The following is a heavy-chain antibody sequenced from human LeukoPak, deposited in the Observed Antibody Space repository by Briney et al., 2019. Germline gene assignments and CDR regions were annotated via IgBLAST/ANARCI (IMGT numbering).Heavy chain of an antibody. D-gene: IGHD3-22*01. CDR1: GGSITSDH. V-gene: IGHV4-59*08. CDR3: ARHQRDSSGYHYFDY. CDR2: ISYSGNT. J-gene: IGHJ4*02. Sequence: SETLSLTYSVSGGSITSDHWSWIRQPPGQGLEWIGYISYSGNTYYNPSLKSRVTISVDTSKNQFSLRLSSVTASDTAVYYCARHQRDSSGYHYFDYWGKGTLVTVSS.